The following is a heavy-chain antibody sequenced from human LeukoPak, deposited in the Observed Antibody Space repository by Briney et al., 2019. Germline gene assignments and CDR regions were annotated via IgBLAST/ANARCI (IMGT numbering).Heavy chain of an antibody. J-gene: IGHJ4*02. CDR2: IGIRGDT. CDR3: ARGGIQVSGIDEFDY. CDR1: GFTFIDYD. D-gene: IGHD6-19*01. V-gene: IGHV3-13*01. Sequence: GGSLRLSCAASGFTFIDYDMHWVRQVIGKGLEWVSAIGIRGDTHYSGSVKGRFTISRENAETSLYLQMNSLRAEDTAVYYCARGGIQVSGIDEFDYWGQGALVTVSS.